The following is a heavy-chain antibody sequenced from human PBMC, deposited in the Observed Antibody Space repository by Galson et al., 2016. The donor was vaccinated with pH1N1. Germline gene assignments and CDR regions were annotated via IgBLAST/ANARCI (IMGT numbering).Heavy chain of an antibody. D-gene: IGHD2-15*01. CDR3: ARALGGGSCA. J-gene: IGHJ5*02. CDR2: INPAGSDI. CDR1: GFTFSNYW. V-gene: IGHV3-7*01. Sequence: SLRLSCAASGFTFSNYWTNWVRQAPGKGLEWVATINPAGSDICYVDRVKGRFSISRDNAKNSLYLQMNSLRAEDTAVYYCARALGGGSCAWGQGTLVTVSS.